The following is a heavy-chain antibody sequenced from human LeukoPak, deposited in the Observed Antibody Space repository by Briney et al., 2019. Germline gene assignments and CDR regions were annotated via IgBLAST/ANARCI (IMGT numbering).Heavy chain of an antibody. CDR1: GGSISSYY. D-gene: IGHD3-3*01. V-gene: IGHV4-59*01. Sequence: SETLSLTCTVSGGSISSYYWSWVRQPPGKGLEWIGYIYYSGSTNYNPSLKSRVTISVDTSKNQFSLKLSSVTAADTAVYYCARDLTYYDFWSGYPSYYYYGMDVWGQGTTVTVSS. CDR3: ARDLTYYDFWSGYPSYYYYGMDV. CDR2: IYYSGST. J-gene: IGHJ6*02.